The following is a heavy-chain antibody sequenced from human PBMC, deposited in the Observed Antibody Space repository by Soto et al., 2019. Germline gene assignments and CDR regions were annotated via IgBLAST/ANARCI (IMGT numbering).Heavy chain of an antibody. V-gene: IGHV1-18*01. J-gene: IGHJ3*02. CDR2: ISAYNGNT. Sequence: ASVKVSCKASGYTFTSYGISWVRQAPGQGLEWMGWISAYNGNTNYAQKLQGRVTMTTDTSTSTAYMELRSLRSDDTAVYYCAREGSITMVRGVKGAFDIWGQGTMVTVSS. D-gene: IGHD3-10*01. CDR3: AREGSITMVRGVKGAFDI. CDR1: GYTFTSYG.